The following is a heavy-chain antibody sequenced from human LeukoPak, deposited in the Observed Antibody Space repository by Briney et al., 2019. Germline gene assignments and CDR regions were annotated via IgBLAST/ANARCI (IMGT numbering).Heavy chain of an antibody. CDR3: ARNDYYDSSNRGG. Sequence: SETLSLTCAVYGGSFSDYYWSWIRQPPGKGLEWIGEINHSGSTNYNPSLKSRVTISVDTSKNQFSLKLSSVTAADTAVYCCARNDYYDSSNRGGWGQGTLVTVSS. CDR1: GGSFSDYY. V-gene: IGHV4-34*01. J-gene: IGHJ4*02. CDR2: INHSGST. D-gene: IGHD3-22*01.